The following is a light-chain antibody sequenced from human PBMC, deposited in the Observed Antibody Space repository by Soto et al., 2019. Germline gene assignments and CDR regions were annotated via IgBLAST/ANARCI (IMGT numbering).Light chain of an antibody. CDR3: QQRTNWPLT. J-gene: IGKJ4*01. V-gene: IGKV3-11*01. CDR2: DAS. Sequence: EIVLTQSPATLSLSPGERATLSCRASQSVGSSLAWYQQQPGQAPRLLIYDASTRATGIPARFSGSGSGTDFTLTISSLEPEDFAVYYCQQRTNWPLTFGGGTKVEIK. CDR1: QSVGSS.